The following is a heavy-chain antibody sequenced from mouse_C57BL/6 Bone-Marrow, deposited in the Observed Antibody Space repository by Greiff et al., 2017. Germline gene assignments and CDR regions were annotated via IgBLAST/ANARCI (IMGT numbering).Heavy chain of an antibody. CDR2: IRNKANGYTT. CDR3: ARSGGNYPAWFAY. CDR1: GFTFTDYY. Sequence: EVKVVESGGGLVQPGGSLSLSCAASGFTFTDYYMSWVRQPPGKALEWLGFIRNKANGYTTEYSASVNGRFTISRDNSQSILYRQMNALRAEDSATYYCARSGGNYPAWFAYWGQGTLVTVSA. J-gene: IGHJ3*01. V-gene: IGHV7-3*01. D-gene: IGHD2-1*01.